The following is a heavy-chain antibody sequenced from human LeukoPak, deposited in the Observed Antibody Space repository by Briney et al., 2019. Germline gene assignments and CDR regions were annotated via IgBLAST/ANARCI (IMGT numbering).Heavy chain of an antibody. D-gene: IGHD3-10*01. V-gene: IGHV3-33*01. CDR2: IWYDGSNK. CDR3: ARDLTGLLLWFGELLFDP. Sequence: GGSLRLSCAASGFTFNSYGMHWVRQAPGKGLEWVAVIWYDGSNKYYADSVKGRFTISRDNSKNTLYLQMNSLRAEDTAVYYCARDLTGLLLWFGELLFDPWGQGTLVTVSS. J-gene: IGHJ5*02. CDR1: GFTFNSYG.